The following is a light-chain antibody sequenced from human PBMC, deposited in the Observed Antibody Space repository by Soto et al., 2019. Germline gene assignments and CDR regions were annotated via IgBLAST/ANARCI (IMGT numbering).Light chain of an antibody. V-gene: IGKV1-5*01. J-gene: IGKJ1*01. CDR3: QQYKSYPWT. Sequence: DIQMTQSPSTLSASLGDRLSITCRASQSVSNWLAWYQQKPGIAPNLLIYDASTLESGVPSRFRGSGSGTEFTLTISSLQPDDFATYYCQQYKSYPWTFGQGTKVDI. CDR1: QSVSNW. CDR2: DAS.